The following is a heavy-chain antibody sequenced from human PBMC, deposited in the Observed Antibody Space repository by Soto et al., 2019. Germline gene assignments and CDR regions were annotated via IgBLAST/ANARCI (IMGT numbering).Heavy chain of an antibody. CDR1: GFTFSGKKY. V-gene: IGHV3-53*01. J-gene: IGHJ3*02. CDR3: ASWQQREHAFDI. CDR2: LYNTDGT. Sequence: PGGSLRLSCAASGFTFSGKKYLTWVRQAPGKGLEWISGLYNTDGTYYADSVKGRFSTSKDNSKNTFYLQLNSLRPDDTAMYYCASWQQREHAFDIWGLGTMVTVSS. D-gene: IGHD1-1*01.